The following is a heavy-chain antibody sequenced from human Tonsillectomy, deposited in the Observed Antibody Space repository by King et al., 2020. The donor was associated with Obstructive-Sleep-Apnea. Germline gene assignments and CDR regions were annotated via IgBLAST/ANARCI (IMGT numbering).Heavy chain of an antibody. CDR3: ARGRASAAGKVLPSNY. CDR2: INHSGST. D-gene: IGHD6-13*01. Sequence: VQLQQWGAGLLKPSETLSLTCAVYGGSFSSYYWNWIRQPPGKGLEWIGEINHSGSTNYNPSLKSRVTISLDTSKNQLSLKLSSVTAADTAGYYCARGRASAAGKVLPSNYWGQGSLVTVSS. J-gene: IGHJ4*02. V-gene: IGHV4-34*01. CDR1: GGSFSSYY.